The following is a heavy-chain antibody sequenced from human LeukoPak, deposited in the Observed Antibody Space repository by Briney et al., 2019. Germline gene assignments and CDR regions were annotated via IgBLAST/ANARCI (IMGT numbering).Heavy chain of an antibody. J-gene: IGHJ4*02. CDR2: IYSGGST. CDR1: GFTVSSNY. V-gene: IGHV3-66*01. CDR3: ARDGGPITMVRGGTDY. D-gene: IGHD3-10*01. Sequence: GGSLRLSCTASGFTVSSNYMSWVRQAPGKGLEWVSVIYSGGSTYYADSVKGRFTISRDNSKNTLYLQMNSLRAEDTAVYYCARDGGPITMVRGGTDYWGQGTLVTVSS.